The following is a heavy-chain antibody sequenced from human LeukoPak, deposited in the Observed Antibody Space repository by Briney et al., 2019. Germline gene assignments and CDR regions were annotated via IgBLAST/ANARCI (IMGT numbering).Heavy chain of an antibody. CDR2: ISGSGGST. CDR3: AKDLQYYDILTGYPDY. V-gene: IGHV3-23*01. Sequence: GGSLRLSCAASGFTFSSYGMSWVRQAPGKGLEWVSAISGSGGSTYYADSVKGRFTISRDNSKNTLYLQMNSLRAEDTAVYYCAKDLQYYDILTGYPDYWGQGTLVTVSS. J-gene: IGHJ4*02. CDR1: GFTFSSYG. D-gene: IGHD3-9*01.